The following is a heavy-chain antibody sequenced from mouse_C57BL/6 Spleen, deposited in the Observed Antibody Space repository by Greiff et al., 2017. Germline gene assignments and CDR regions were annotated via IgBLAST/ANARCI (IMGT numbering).Heavy chain of an antibody. V-gene: IGHV1-74*01. CDR1: GYTFTSYW. D-gene: IGHD1-1*01. Sequence: QVQLKQPGAELVKPGASVKVSCKASGYTFTSYWMHWVKQRPGQGLEWIGRIHPSDSDTNYNQKFKGKATLPVDKSSSTAYMQLSSLTSEDSAVYYCAIHALYYYGSSPFDYWGQGTTLTVSS. CDR2: IHPSDSDT. CDR3: AIHALYYYGSSPFDY. J-gene: IGHJ2*01.